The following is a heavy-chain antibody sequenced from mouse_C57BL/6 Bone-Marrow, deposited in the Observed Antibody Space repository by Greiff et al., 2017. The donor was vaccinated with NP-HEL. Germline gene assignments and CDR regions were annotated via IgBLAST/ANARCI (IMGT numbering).Heavy chain of an antibody. CDR1: GYTFTSYW. CDR2: INPSNGGT. Sequence: QVQLQQPGTELVKPGASVKLSCKASGYTFTSYWMHWVKQRPGQGLEWIGNINPSNGGTNYNEKFKSKAQLTVDKSSSTAYMQLSSLTSEYSAVYYCAQDGSSLSYYAMDYWGQGTSVTVSS. J-gene: IGHJ4*01. D-gene: IGHD1-1*01. V-gene: IGHV1-53*01. CDR3: AQDGSSLSYYAMDY.